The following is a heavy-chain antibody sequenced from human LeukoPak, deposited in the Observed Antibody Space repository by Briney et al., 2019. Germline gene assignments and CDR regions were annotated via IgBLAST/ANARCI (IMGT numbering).Heavy chain of an antibody. D-gene: IGHD2-15*01. Sequence: GGSLRLSCAASGFIFSVYSMNWVRPAPGKGLEWVSSISGGSNYIYCADSLKGRFTISRDNAKNSLYLHMNSLRAEDTAVYYCVRDHLLIDDKSNWFDSWGQGTLVTVSS. CDR2: ISGGSNYI. J-gene: IGHJ5*01. V-gene: IGHV3-21*01. CDR3: VRDHLLIDDKSNWFDS. CDR1: GFIFSVYS.